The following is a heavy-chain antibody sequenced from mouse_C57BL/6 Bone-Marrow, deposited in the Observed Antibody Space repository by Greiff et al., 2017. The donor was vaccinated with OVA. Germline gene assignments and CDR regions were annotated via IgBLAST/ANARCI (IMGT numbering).Heavy chain of an antibody. Sequence: EVKVVESEGGLVQPGSSMKLSCTASGFTFSDYYMAWVRQVPEKGLEWVANINYDGSSTYYLDSLKSRFIISRDNAKNILYLQMSSLKSEDTATYYCAREVGYYGVSHWYFDVWGTGTTVTVSS. V-gene: IGHV5-16*01. J-gene: IGHJ1*03. CDR2: INYDGSST. D-gene: IGHD1-1*01. CDR3: AREVGYYGVSHWYFDV. CDR1: GFTFSDYY.